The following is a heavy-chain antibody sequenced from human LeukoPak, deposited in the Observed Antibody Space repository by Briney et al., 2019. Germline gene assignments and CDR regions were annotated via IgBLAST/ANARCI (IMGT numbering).Heavy chain of an antibody. D-gene: IGHD1-26*01. J-gene: IGHJ4*02. Sequence: GGSLRLSWAPSGFTFSIYAMSWVRQAPGKGRGWVSAIGGGGGSTYYADSVKGRFTISRDNSKNTLYLQMNSLRAEDTAVYYCAKGGIVGATNFPLDFDYWGQGTLVTVSS. CDR3: AKGGIVGATNFPLDFDY. CDR1: GFTFSIYA. CDR2: IGGGGGST. V-gene: IGHV3-23*01.